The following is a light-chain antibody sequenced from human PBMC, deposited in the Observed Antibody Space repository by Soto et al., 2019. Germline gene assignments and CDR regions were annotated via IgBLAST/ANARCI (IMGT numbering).Light chain of an antibody. Sequence: QSVLTQSPSASASLGASVKLTCTLSSGHSSYDIAWHQQQPEKGPRYLMKLNSDGSHRKGDGIPDRFSGSSSGAERYLTISSLQAEDEADYYCQTWGTGIQVFGGGTQLTVL. CDR3: QTWGTGIQV. CDR2: LNSDGSH. J-gene: IGLJ2*01. V-gene: IGLV4-69*01. CDR1: SGHSSYD.